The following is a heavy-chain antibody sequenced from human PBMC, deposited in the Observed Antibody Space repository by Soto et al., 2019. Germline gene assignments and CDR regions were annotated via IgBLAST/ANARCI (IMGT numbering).Heavy chain of an antibody. D-gene: IGHD3-22*01. J-gene: IGHJ4*02. V-gene: IGHV3-23*01. CDR2: ISSSGVST. CDR1: GFTFSSYA. CDR3: AKYQPMTQPRPYFDY. Sequence: EVQLLESGGDLIQPGGSLRLSCAASGFTFSSYAMSWVRQAPGKGLGWVSAISSSGVSTFYADSVKGRFTISRDNSRNTLYLQMNSPRAEDTAIYYCAKYQPMTQPRPYFDYWGQGTLVTVSS.